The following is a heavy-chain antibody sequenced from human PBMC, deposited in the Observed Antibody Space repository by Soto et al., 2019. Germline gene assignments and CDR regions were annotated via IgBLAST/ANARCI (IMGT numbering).Heavy chain of an antibody. Sequence: SQTLSLTCVISGDSVSDNSAAWNWIRQSPSRGLEWLGRTYYRSKWYNDYAVSVKSRITVTPDTSKNQFSLHLNSVTPEDTAVYDGAREFPYYVSSDRYLDYGGEGA. V-gene: IGHV6-1*01. J-gene: IGHJ4*02. CDR3: AREFPYYVSSDRYLDY. CDR1: GDSVSDNSAA. CDR2: TYYRSKWYN. D-gene: IGHD3-16*01.